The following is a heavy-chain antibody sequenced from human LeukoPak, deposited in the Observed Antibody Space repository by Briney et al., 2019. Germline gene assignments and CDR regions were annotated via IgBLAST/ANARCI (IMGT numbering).Heavy chain of an antibody. CDR3: ARGRGYWGGYCRGGSCLTFDY. V-gene: IGHV1-2*02. D-gene: IGHD2-15*01. CDR1: GYTFTGYY. J-gene: IGHJ4*02. Sequence: ASVKVSCKASGYTFTGYYMHWVRQAPGQGLEWMGWINPNSGGTNYAQKFQGRVAMTRDTSISTAYMELSRLRSDDTAVYYCARGRGYWGGYCRGGSCLTFDYWGQGTLVTVSS. CDR2: INPNSGGT.